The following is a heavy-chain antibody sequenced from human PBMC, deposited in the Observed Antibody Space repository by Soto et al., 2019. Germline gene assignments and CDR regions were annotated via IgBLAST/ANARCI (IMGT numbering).Heavy chain of an antibody. V-gene: IGHV1-69*01. Sequence: QVQLVQSGAEVKKPGSSVKVSCKASGGTFSSYAISWVRQAPGQGLEWMGGIIPIFGTANYAQKFQGRVTITADESTSTAYMELSXLRSXXXXXXXXXRVGELLRGGFDYWGQGTLVTX. CDR3: XRVGELLRGGFDY. CDR1: GGTFSSYA. D-gene: IGHD2-15*01. J-gene: IGHJ4*02. CDR2: IIPIFGTA.